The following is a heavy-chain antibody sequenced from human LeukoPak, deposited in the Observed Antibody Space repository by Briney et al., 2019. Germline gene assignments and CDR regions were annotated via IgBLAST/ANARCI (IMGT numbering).Heavy chain of an antibody. J-gene: IGHJ6*03. D-gene: IGHD2-2*02. CDR2: IKQDGSEK. CDR3: ARIPYRLCSSTSCYIYYYYMDV. CDR1: GITFSSYW. Sequence: PGGPLRLSCAASGITFSSYWMSWVRQAPGKGLEWVANIKQDGSEKNYVDFVKGRFTISRDNTKNSLYLQMNSLRAEDTTVYYCARIPYRLCSSTSCYIYYYYMDVWGKGTTVTVSS. V-gene: IGHV3-7*01.